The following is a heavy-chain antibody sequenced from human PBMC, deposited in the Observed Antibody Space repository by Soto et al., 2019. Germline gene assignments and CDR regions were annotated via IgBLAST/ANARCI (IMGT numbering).Heavy chain of an antibody. D-gene: IGHD6-13*01. CDR2: ISYDGSNK. Sequence: GSLRLSCAASGFTFSSYAMHWVRQAPGKGLEWVAVISYDGSNKYYADSVKGRFTISRDNSKNTLYLQMNSLRAEDTAVYYCASLIAAAGTSDYWGQGTLVTVSS. CDR3: ASLIAAAGTSDY. CDR1: GFTFSSYA. J-gene: IGHJ4*02. V-gene: IGHV3-30-3*01.